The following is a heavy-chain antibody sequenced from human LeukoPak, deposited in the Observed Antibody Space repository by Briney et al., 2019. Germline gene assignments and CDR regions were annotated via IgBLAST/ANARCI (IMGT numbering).Heavy chain of an antibody. V-gene: IGHV3-48*01. J-gene: IGHJ4*02. CDR2: ISSSSATI. Sequence: GGSLRLSCAASGFTFNRYSMSWVRQAPGKGLEWTSYISSSSATIYYADSVKGRFTISRDNAKNSLSLQMNSLRAEDTAVYYCARVAAGSSRDYWGQGTLVTVSS. CDR3: ARVAAGSSRDY. CDR1: GFTFNRYS.